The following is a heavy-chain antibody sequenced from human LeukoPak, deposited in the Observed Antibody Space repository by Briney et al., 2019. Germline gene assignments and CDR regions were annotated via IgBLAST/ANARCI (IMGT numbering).Heavy chain of an antibody. CDR2: IYYSGST. V-gene: IGHV4-61*01. Sequence: SGPVLVKPTETLTLTCTVSGFSLSNARMGVSWIRQPPGKGLEWIGYIYYSGSTNYNPSLKSRVTISVDTSKNQFSLKLSSVTAADTAVYYCARVKVDTALTMYYFDYWGQGTLVTVSS. CDR1: GFSLSNARMG. CDR3: ARVKVDTALTMYYFDY. D-gene: IGHD5-18*01. J-gene: IGHJ4*02.